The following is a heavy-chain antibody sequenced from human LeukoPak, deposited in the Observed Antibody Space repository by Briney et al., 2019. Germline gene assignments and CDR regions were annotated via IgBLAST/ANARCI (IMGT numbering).Heavy chain of an antibody. D-gene: IGHD3-3*01. V-gene: IGHV1-8*01. J-gene: IGHJ6*03. Sequence: ASVKVSCKAPGYTFTSYDINWVRQATGQGLEWMGWMNPNSGNTGYAQKFQGRVTMTRNTSISTAYMELSSLRSEDTAVYYCAKYVVLRFLEWLLRGPMDVWGKGTTVTVSS. CDR1: GYTFTSYD. CDR3: AKYVVLRFLEWLLRGPMDV. CDR2: MNPNSGNT.